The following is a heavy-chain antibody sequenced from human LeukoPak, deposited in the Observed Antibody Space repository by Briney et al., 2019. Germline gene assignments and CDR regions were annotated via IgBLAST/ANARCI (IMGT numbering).Heavy chain of an antibody. D-gene: IGHD3-10*01. J-gene: IGHJ4*02. V-gene: IGHV3-30*02. CDR2: IRYDGSNT. Sequence: PGGSLRLSCAASGFSFSDYDIHWVRLAPGKGLEWVTFIRYDGSNTYAESVKGRFTISRDNSKNTLYLQMSSLRAEDTAIYYCARASLLLRGPLLIYHSDFWGQGTLVTVSS. CDR3: ARASLLLRGPLLIYHSDF. CDR1: GFSFSDYD.